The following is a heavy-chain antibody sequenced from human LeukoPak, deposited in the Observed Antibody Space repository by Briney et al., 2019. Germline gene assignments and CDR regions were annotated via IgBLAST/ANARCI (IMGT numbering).Heavy chain of an antibody. CDR3: AKYGIGYGDPFDH. CDR2: ISGGSGGI. J-gene: IGHJ4*02. D-gene: IGHD4-17*01. V-gene: IGHV3-23*01. Sequence: GGSLRLSCAASGFIFRSYTMSWVGQAPGKGLEWVSSISGGSGGIYYSGSVKGRFTISRDNAKNMLFLEMTSLRAEDTALYYCAKYGIGYGDPFDHWGQGTLVTVSS. CDR1: GFIFRSYT.